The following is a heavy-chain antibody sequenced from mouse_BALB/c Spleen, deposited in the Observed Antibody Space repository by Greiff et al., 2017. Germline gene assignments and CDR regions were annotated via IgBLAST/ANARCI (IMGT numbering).Heavy chain of an antibody. CDR3: ARSGYYAMDY. Sequence: QVQLKQSGAELVRPGSSVKISCKASGYAFSSYWMNWVKQRPGQGLEWIGQIYPGDGDTNYNGKFKGKATLTADKSSSTAYMQLSSLTSEDSAVYFCARSGYYAMDYWGQGTSVTVSS. V-gene: IGHV1-80*01. CDR1: GYAFSSYW. J-gene: IGHJ4*01. CDR2: IYPGDGDT. D-gene: IGHD1-3*01.